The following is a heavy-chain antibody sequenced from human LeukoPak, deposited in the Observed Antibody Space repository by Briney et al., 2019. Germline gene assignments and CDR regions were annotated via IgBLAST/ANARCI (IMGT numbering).Heavy chain of an antibody. CDR2: ISYDGSNK. J-gene: IGHJ4*02. CDR1: GFTFSSYA. D-gene: IGHD1-26*01. Sequence: GRSLRLSCAASGFTFSSYAMHWVRQAPGKGLEWVAVISYDGSNKYYADSVKGQFTISRDNAKNSLYLQMNSLRAEDTAVYYCARTPVGRYFDYWGQGTLVTVSS. V-gene: IGHV3-30-3*01. CDR3: ARTPVGRYFDY.